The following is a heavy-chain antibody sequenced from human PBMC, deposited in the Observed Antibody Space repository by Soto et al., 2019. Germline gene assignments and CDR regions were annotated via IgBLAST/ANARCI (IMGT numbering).Heavy chain of an antibody. CDR2: INAGNGNT. CDR3: ARDHGGSSGGFWFDP. Sequence: ASVMVSCKASGYTFTDYFMNWMRQDPGQRLEWMGWINAGNGNTKYSQKFQGRVTITRDTSASTAYMELSSLRSEDTAVYYCARDHGGSSGGFWFDPWGQGTLVTV. D-gene: IGHD6-6*01. J-gene: IGHJ5*02. CDR1: GYTFTDYF. V-gene: IGHV1-3*01.